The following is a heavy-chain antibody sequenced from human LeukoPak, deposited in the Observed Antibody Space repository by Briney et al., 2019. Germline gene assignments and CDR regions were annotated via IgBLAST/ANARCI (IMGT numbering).Heavy chain of an antibody. CDR2: MTPNSGNT. J-gene: IGHJ4*02. CDR1: GYTFTSYD. CDR3: ARGSFVYGDYDY. D-gene: IGHD4-17*01. Sequence: ASVKVSCKASGYTFTSYDINWVRQATGRGLEWMGSMTPNSGNTAYAQKFQGRVTMTRTTSISTAYMELSSLRSEDTAVYYCARGSFVYGDYDYWGQGTLVTVSS. V-gene: IGHV1-8*01.